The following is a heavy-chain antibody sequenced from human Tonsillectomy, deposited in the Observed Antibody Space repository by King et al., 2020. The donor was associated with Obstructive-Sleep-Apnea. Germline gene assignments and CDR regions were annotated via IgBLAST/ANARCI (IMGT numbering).Heavy chain of an antibody. CDR2: ISFYVSNK. CDR1: GFTFSSYS. D-gene: IGHD4-17*01. V-gene: IGHV3-30*04. CDR3: ARGATTVTTDAFDI. J-gene: IGHJ3*02. Sequence: QLVESGGGGVQPGRSLSLSFSASGFTFSSYSMHWVRQAPGKGLDWVAVISFYVSNKYYSDSVNGRLTISRDNSKNTLYLQMNSLRAEDTAVYYCARGATTVTTDAFDIWGQGTMVTVSS.